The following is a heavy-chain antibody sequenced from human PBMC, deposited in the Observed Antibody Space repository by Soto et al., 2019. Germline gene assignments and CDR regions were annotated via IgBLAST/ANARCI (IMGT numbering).Heavy chain of an antibody. CDR1: GGSFSGYY. CDR2: INRSGSP. CDR3: ATANWSHHYFDP. D-gene: IGHD1-1*01. Sequence: SETLSLTCAVYGGSFSGYYWSWLRQPPGKGLEWIGEINRSGSPNYNPSLKSRVTISVDTSKNQFSLKMTSVTAADTAVYYCATANWSHHYFDPWGQGTLVTVSS. J-gene: IGHJ5*02. V-gene: IGHV4-34*01.